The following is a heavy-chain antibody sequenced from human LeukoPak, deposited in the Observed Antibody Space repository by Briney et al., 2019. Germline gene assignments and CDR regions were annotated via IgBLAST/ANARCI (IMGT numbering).Heavy chain of an antibody. V-gene: IGHV4-61*02. CDR3: ARGHLSTYHVWSNYLWNWFDP. D-gene: IGHD3-3*01. J-gene: IGHJ5*02. CDR2: VDTSGST. Sequence: SETLSLTCTVSGGSISSGAYFWSWIRQPAGKGLEWIGRVDTSGSTNYNPSLKSRVTISLDTSKNQFSLSLTSVPVADTAVYYCARGHLSTYHVWSNYLWNWFDPWGRGTLVIVSP. CDR1: GGSISSGAYF.